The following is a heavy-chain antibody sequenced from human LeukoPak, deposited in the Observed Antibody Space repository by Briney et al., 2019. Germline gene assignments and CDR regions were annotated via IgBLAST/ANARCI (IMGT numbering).Heavy chain of an antibody. Sequence: GASLQISCKTSGYSFISYWIGWVRQMPGKGLEWMGIIYPGDSDTRYSPSFQGQITISADKSISTAYLQWSSLKASDTAMYYCARVHGGNCVDYWGQGTLVTVSS. CDR1: GYSFISYW. V-gene: IGHV5-51*01. CDR2: IYPGDSDT. J-gene: IGHJ4*02. CDR3: ARVHGGNCVDY. D-gene: IGHD4-23*01.